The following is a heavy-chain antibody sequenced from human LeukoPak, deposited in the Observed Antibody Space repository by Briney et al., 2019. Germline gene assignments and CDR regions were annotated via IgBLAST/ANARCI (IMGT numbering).Heavy chain of an antibody. D-gene: IGHD6-13*01. Sequence: GGSLRLSCAASGFTFSSYAMSWVRQAPGKGLEWVSAISGSGGSTYYADYVKGRFTISRDNSKNTLYLQMNSLRAEDTAVYHCAKGEVRAAAGTGFDYWGQGTLVTVSS. V-gene: IGHV3-23*01. CDR2: ISGSGGST. CDR1: GFTFSSYA. J-gene: IGHJ4*02. CDR3: AKGEVRAAAGTGFDY.